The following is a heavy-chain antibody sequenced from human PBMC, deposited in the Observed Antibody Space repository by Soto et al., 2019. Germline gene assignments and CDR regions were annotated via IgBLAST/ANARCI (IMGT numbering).Heavy chain of an antibody. CDR3: ARMGDVPYYYYGMDV. D-gene: IGHD3-16*01. CDR2: INGYNGNA. J-gene: IGHJ6*02. Sequence: QVRLVQSGAEVKKPGASVTVSCKASGYTFTTYGVSWVRQAPGQGLEWLGWINGYNGNAKYAENLQGRVSMTTDTSTTTAYMELRSLRSDDTAVYYCARMGDVPYYYYGMDVWGQGTTVTVSS. V-gene: IGHV1-18*01. CDR1: GYTFTTYG.